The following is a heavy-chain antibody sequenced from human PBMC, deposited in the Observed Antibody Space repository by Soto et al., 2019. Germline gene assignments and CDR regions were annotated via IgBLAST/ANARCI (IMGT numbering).Heavy chain of an antibody. D-gene: IGHD3-9*01. Sequence: QITLKESGPTLVKPTQTLTLTCTFSGFSLSTSGVGVGWIRQPPGKALEWLALIYWDDDKRYSPSLKSRLTITKDTSKHQVVLTMTDMDPVDSATYYCAHKSVLRNFAFFGAFDIWGQGTVVTVSS. J-gene: IGHJ3*02. CDR2: IYWDDDK. V-gene: IGHV2-5*02. CDR3: AHKSVLRNFAFFGAFDI. CDR1: GFSLSTSGVG.